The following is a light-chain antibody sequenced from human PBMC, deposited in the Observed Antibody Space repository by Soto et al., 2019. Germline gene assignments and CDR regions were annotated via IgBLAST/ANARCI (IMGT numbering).Light chain of an antibody. CDR2: GAS. J-gene: IGKJ2*01. Sequence: EIVMTQSPVTLSVSPGERAILSCRASQTISSNLAWYQQKSGQAPRLLIYGASTRATGIPARFSGSGSGTEFTLTISSLQSEDFAVYYCQQYNNWPRTFGQGTKLEIK. CDR3: QQYNNWPRT. V-gene: IGKV3-15*01. CDR1: QTISSN.